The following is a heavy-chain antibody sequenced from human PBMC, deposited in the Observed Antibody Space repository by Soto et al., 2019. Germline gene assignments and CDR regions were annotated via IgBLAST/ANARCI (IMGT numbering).Heavy chain of an antibody. CDR3: ARGPDTYYLDV. V-gene: IGHV4-59*01. Sequence: QVQLQESGPGLVKSSETLSLTCRVYGGSISNYFWSWIRHPPGKGLEWIVYILNSGTTIYSLSLESRGTLTLDTSKNQFSLSLGSVTVADTAIYYCARGPDTYYLDVWRKGTTVTVSS. CDR1: GGSISNYF. J-gene: IGHJ6*03. CDR2: ILNSGTT.